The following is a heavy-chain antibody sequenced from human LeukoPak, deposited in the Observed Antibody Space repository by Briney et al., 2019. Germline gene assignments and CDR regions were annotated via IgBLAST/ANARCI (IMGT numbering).Heavy chain of an antibody. D-gene: IGHD1-26*01. CDR3: AKDRSRIVGATFDY. J-gene: IGHJ4*02. Sequence: PGGSLRLSCTTSGFTFSTYGMHWVRQAPGKGLEWVAVIWYDGTNRYYADSVKGRFTVSRDNSKNTLYLQMNSLRAEDTAVYYCAKDRSRIVGATFDYWGQGTLVTVSS. CDR2: IWYDGTNR. V-gene: IGHV3-33*06. CDR1: GFTFSTYG.